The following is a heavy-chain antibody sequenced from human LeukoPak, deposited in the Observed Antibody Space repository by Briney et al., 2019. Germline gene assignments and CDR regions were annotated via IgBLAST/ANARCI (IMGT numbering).Heavy chain of an antibody. D-gene: IGHD4-17*01. CDR2: ISDSGTT. V-gene: IGHV4-59*01. CDR3: AKGQASVTYKYFFDY. J-gene: IGHJ4*02. Sequence: SETLSLTCIVSGDSMRNYYWHWIRQPPGKGLEWIGYISDSGTTNYNPSLKSRVTISVDTSKNQFSLKLISVAAADTAVYYCAKGQASVTYKYFFDYWGQGTLVTVSS. CDR1: GDSMRNYY.